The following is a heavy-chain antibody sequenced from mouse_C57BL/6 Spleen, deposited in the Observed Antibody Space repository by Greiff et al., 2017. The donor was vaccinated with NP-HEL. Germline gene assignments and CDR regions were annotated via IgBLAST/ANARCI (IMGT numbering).Heavy chain of an antibody. Sequence: QVQLQQPGAELVKPGASVKMSCKASGYTFTSYWITWVKQRPGQGLAWIGDIYPGSGSTTYTEKFKRKATLTVDTSSSTAYMQLSSLTSEDSAVYYCARERDDYFDYWGQGTTLTVSS. D-gene: IGHD3-3*01. CDR1: GYTFTSYW. CDR2: IYPGSGST. V-gene: IGHV1-55*01. CDR3: ARERDDYFDY. J-gene: IGHJ2*01.